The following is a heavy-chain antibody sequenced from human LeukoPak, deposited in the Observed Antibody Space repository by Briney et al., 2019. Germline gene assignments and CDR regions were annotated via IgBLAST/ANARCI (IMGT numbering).Heavy chain of an antibody. Sequence: ASVKVSCKASGYTFTSYDINWVRQATGQGLEWMGWMNPNSGNTGYAQKFQGRVTMTRNTSISTAYMELSSLRSEDTAVYYCWVRGVIITDFDYWGQGTLVTVSS. V-gene: IGHV1-8*01. CDR2: MNPNSGNT. D-gene: IGHD3-10*01. CDR3: WVRGVIITDFDY. J-gene: IGHJ4*02. CDR1: GYTFTSYD.